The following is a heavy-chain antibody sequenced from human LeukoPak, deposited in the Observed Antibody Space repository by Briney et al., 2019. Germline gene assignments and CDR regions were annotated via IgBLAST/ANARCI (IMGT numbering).Heavy chain of an antibody. Sequence: ASVKVSCKASGYTFTNYYMYWVRQAPGQGLEWMGIINPSGGSTSYAQKFQGRVTMTRDTSTRTVYMELSSLRPEDTAVYYCARGFYGGNTQFDYWGQGTLVTVSS. D-gene: IGHD4-23*01. J-gene: IGHJ4*02. V-gene: IGHV1-46*01. CDR2: INPSGGST. CDR1: GYTFTNYY. CDR3: ARGFYGGNTQFDY.